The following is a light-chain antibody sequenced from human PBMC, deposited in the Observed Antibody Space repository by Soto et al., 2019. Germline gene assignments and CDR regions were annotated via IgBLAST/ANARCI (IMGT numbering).Light chain of an antibody. CDR1: SSDIGGYNY. V-gene: IGLV2-14*01. Sequence: QSALTQPASVSGSPGQSITISCTGTSSDIGGYNYVSWYQQHPGKAPKLMIYEVSNRPSGVSNRFSVSKSGNTASLNISGLQAEDESDYYCTSYTSSSTNDVFGTGTKLTVL. CDR2: EVS. J-gene: IGLJ1*01. CDR3: TSYTSSSTNDV.